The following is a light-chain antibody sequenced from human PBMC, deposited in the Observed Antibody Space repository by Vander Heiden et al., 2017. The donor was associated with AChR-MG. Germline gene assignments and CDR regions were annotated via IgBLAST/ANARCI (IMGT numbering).Light chain of an antibody. CDR3: QQLNNGPHLST. CDR1: QSVSRK. V-gene: IGKV3-15*01. CDR2: GPS. J-gene: IGKJ2*01. Sequence: DIVMTQSPPTLSVSPGDRATLPCRASQSVSRKLDWYQKKPGQAPRLLIYGPSTRAKGIRARFSGSGDGTEFNLTISSRQSEDFAVYYCQQLNNGPHLSTFGQGTKLEIK.